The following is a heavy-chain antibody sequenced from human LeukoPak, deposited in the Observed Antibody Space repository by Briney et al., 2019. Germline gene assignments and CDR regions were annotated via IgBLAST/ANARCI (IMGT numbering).Heavy chain of an antibody. CDR3: ARAVDSGYDFWSGYPVDY. V-gene: IGHV1-2*02. Sequence: ASVQVSCKASGYTFTGYYMHWVRQAPGQGLEWMGWINPNSGGTNYAQKFQGRVTMTRDTSISTAYMELSRLRSGDTAVYYCARAVDSGYDFWSGYPVDYWGQGTLVTVSS. CDR2: INPNSGGT. J-gene: IGHJ4*02. D-gene: IGHD3-3*01. CDR1: GYTFTGYY.